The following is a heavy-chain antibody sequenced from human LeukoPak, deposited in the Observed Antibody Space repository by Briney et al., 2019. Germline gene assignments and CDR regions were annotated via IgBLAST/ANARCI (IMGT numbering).Heavy chain of an antibody. V-gene: IGHV4-4*07. D-gene: IGHD5-12*01. J-gene: IGHJ4*02. CDR2: IHTNGGT. Sequence: SSETLSLTCTVSGASITSFYYNWIRQFAGKGLEWIGRIHTNGGTDYRPSLNSRVTMSVDTSKKQISLKLTSVTAADTAVYFCSRGGGYGDYWGQGILVTVSS. CDR3: SRGGGYGDY. CDR1: GASITSFY.